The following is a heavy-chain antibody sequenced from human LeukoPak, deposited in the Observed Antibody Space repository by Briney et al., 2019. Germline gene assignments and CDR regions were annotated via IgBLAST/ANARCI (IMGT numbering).Heavy chain of an antibody. CDR3: TTAFSSYWRPG. CDR2: ITSKSDGART. CDR1: GFTFNKAW. V-gene: IGHV3-15*01. Sequence: GGSLRLSCAASGFTFNKAWMRWVRQAPGKGLEWVGRITSKSDGARTDYAAPVKGRFTISRDDSKNTLFLQMDSLRTDDTAVYYCTTAFSSYWRPGWGQGTLVIVSS. J-gene: IGHJ4*02. D-gene: IGHD2-15*01.